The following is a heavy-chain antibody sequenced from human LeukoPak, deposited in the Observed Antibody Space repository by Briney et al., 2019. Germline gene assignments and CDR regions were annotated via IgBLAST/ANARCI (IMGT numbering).Heavy chain of an antibody. CDR3: ARDVYGSRPIDY. V-gene: IGHV3-15*01. CDR2: IKSKTDGGTT. Sequence: PGGSLRLSCAASGFTFSNAWMSWVRQAPGKGLEWVGRIKSKTDGGTTDYAAPVKGRFTISRDDSKNTLYLQMNSLKTEDTAVYYCARDVYGSRPIDYWGQGTLVTASS. CDR1: GFTFSNAW. J-gene: IGHJ4*02. D-gene: IGHD3-10*01.